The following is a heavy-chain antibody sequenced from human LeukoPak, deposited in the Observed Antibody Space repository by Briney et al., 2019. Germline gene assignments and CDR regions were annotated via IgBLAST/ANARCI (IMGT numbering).Heavy chain of an antibody. CDR2: MYYNGNP. V-gene: IGHV4-39*01. Sequence: PSETLSLTCTVSGDSISRTTFYWGWIRQPPGKGLEWIGSMYYNGNPYYKPSLKSRVTMSIDRSKNQFSLNLTFVTAADTAIYYCAKHASWFDPWGQGTLVTVSS. J-gene: IGHJ5*02. CDR3: AKHASWFDP. CDR1: GDSISRTTFY.